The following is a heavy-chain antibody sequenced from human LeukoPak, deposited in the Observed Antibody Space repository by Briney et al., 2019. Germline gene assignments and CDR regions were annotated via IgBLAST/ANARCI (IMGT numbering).Heavy chain of an antibody. CDR3: TRGVALATVYYFDF. CDR2: ISNHNGNT. V-gene: IGHV1-18*04. Sequence: ASVKVSCKTSGFTFSAYGIAWMRQAPGHGPEWMGWISNHNGNTKYAQKFQDRITVTTETSTGTASMELRSLKPDDTGIYYCTRGVALATVYYFDFRGRGTQVTVAS. J-gene: IGHJ4*02. CDR1: GFTFSAYG. D-gene: IGHD3-10*01.